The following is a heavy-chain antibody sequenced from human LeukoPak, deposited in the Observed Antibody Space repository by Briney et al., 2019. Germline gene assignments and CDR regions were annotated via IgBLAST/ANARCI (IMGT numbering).Heavy chain of an antibody. V-gene: IGHV3-21*01. CDR1: GFTFSSYS. CDR3: ASYCSSGSCYYPWAFDI. J-gene: IGHJ3*02. CDR2: ISSSSSYI. Sequence: GGSLRLSCAASGFTFSSYSMNWVRQAPGKGLEWVSSISSSSSYIYYADSVKGRFTISRDNAKNSLYLQMNSLRAEDTAVYYCASYCSSGSCYYPWAFDIWGQGTMVTVSS. D-gene: IGHD2-15*01.